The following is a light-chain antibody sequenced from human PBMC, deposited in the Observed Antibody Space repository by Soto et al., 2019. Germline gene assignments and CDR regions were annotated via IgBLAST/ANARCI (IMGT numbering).Light chain of an antibody. Sequence: QAVVTQPASVSGSPGQSITISCTGTSSDVGGYNYVSWYQQHPGKAPKLMIYDVSNRPSGVSNRFSGSESGNTASLTISGLQAEDEADYYCSSYTSSSTLGVVFGGGTKVTVL. J-gene: IGLJ2*01. CDR3: SSYTSSSTLGVV. CDR1: SSDVGGYNY. V-gene: IGLV2-14*01. CDR2: DVS.